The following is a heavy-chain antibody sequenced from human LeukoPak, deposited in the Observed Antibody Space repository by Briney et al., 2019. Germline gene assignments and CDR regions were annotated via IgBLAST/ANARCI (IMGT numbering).Heavy chain of an antibody. V-gene: IGHV1-24*01. CDR1: GYTLTELS. D-gene: IGHD2-2*01. Sequence: SEKVSCKVSGYTLTELSMHWVRQAPGTGLGWMGGFDTEDGETIYAQKFQGRVTMTEDTSTDTAYMELSSLRSEDTAVYYCATWDVVVVPAAMRYYYMDVWGKGTTVTVSS. J-gene: IGHJ6*03. CDR2: FDTEDGET. CDR3: ATWDVVVVPAAMRYYYMDV.